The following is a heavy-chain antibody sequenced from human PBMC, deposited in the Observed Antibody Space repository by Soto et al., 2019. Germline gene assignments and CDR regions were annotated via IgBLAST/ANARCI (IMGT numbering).Heavy chain of an antibody. Sequence: PGGSLRLSCAASGFTVSSNYMSWVRQAPGKGLEWVSVIYSGGSTYYADSVKGRFTISRDNSKNTLYLQMSSLRAEDTAVYYCSSYYYDSSGTNTFFDYWGQGTLVTVSS. J-gene: IGHJ4*02. CDR2: IYSGGST. CDR3: SSYYYDSSGTNTFFDY. CDR1: GFTVSSNY. V-gene: IGHV3-66*01. D-gene: IGHD3-22*01.